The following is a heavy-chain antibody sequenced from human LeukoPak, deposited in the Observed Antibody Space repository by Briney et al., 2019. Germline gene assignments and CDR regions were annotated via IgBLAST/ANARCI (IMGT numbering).Heavy chain of an antibody. V-gene: IGHV4-39*07. J-gene: IGHJ6*02. CDR1: GGSISSSSYY. CDR3: ARGLFLGDFWSGYYKGYYYYYGMDV. CDR2: INHSGST. D-gene: IGHD3-3*01. Sequence: ASETLSLTCTVSGGSISSSSYYWGWIRQPPGKGLEWIGEINHSGSTNYNPSLKSRVTISVDTSKNQFSLKLSSVTAADTAVYYCARGLFLGDFWSGYYKGYYYYYGMDVWGQGTTVTVSS.